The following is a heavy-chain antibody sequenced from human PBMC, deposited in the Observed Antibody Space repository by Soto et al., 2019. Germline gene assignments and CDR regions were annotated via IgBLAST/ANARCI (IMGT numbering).Heavy chain of an antibody. V-gene: IGHV1-18*04. D-gene: IGHD3-22*01. Sequence: ASVKVSCRASGYTFTSYGISWVRQAPGQGLEWMGWISAYNGNTNYAQKLQGRVTMTTDTSTSTAYMELRSLRSDDTAVYYCARVSYDSSGYYYFDYWGQGTLVTVS. CDR2: ISAYNGNT. CDR1: GYTFTSYG. CDR3: ARVSYDSSGYYYFDY. J-gene: IGHJ4*02.